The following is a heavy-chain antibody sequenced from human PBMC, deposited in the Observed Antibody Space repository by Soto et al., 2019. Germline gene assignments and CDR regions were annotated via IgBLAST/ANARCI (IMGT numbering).Heavy chain of an antibody. CDR3: ARDGGSSLLWFGENYGMDV. Sequence: SETLSLTCTVSGGSISSGGYYWSWIRQHPGKGLEWIGYIYYSGSTYYNPSLKSRVTISVDTSKNQFSLKLSSVTAADTAVYYCARDGGSSLLWFGENYGMDVWGQGTTVTVSS. CDR1: GGSISSGGYY. CDR2: IYYSGST. J-gene: IGHJ6*02. D-gene: IGHD3-10*01. V-gene: IGHV4-30-4*08.